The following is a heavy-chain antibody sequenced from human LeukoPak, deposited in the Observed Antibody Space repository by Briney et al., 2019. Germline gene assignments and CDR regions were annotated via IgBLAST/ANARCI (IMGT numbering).Heavy chain of an antibody. CDR3: AGDKEGWFGELEDYFDY. V-gene: IGHV3-21*01. D-gene: IGHD3-10*01. Sequence: PGGSLRLSCAASGFTFSSYSMNWVRQAPGKGLEWVSSISSSSSYIYYADSVRGRFTISRDNAKNSLYLQMNSLRAEDTAVYYCAGDKEGWFGELEDYFDYWGQGTLVTVSS. CDR2: ISSSSSYI. CDR1: GFTFSSYS. J-gene: IGHJ4*02.